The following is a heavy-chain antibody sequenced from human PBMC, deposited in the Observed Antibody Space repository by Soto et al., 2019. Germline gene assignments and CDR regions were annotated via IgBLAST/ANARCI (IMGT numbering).Heavy chain of an antibody. J-gene: IGHJ4*02. D-gene: IGHD1-1*01. V-gene: IGHV3-30*18. CDR2: ISYDGSNK. Sequence: QVQLVESGGGVVQPGRSLRLSCAASGFTFSSYGMHWVRQAPGKGLEWVAVISYDGSNKYYADSVKGRFTISRDNSKNTLYLQMNSLRAEDTAVYYCAKVSMEDNWNDVSFDYWGQGTLVTVSS. CDR3: AKVSMEDNWNDVSFDY. CDR1: GFTFSSYG.